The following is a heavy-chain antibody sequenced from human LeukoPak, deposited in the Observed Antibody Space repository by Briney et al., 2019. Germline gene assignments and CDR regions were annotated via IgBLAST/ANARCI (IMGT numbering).Heavy chain of an antibody. CDR1: GYSISSGYY. CDR2: IYTSGST. D-gene: IGHD4-17*01. CDR3: ACAFNYGDSPFDY. V-gene: IGHV4-38-2*02. J-gene: IGHJ4*02. Sequence: SETLSLTCTVSGYSISSGYYWGWIRQPPGKGLEWIGRIYTSGSTNYNPSLKSRVTMSVDTSKNQFSLKLSSVTAADTAVYYCACAFNYGDSPFDYWGQGTLVTVSS.